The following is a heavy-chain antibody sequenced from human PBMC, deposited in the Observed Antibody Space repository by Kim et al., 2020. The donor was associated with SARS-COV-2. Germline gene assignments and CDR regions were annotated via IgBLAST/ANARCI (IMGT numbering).Heavy chain of an antibody. Sequence: ASVKVSCKASGYTFTSYGISWVRQAPGQGLEWMGWISAYNGNTNYAQKLQGRVTMTTDTSTSTAYMELRSLRSDDTAVYYCARMADYDILTGLLIYWGQGTLVTVSS. V-gene: IGHV1-18*01. CDR3: ARMADYDILTGLLIY. CDR1: GYTFTSYG. J-gene: IGHJ4*02. D-gene: IGHD3-9*01. CDR2: ISAYNGNT.